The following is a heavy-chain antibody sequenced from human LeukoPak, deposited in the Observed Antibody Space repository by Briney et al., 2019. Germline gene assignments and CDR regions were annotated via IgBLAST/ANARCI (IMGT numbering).Heavy chain of an antibody. CDR2: IHYSGST. Sequence: PSETLSLTCTVSGGSISSYYWSWIRQPPGKGLEWIGYIHYSGSTNYNPSLKSRVTISVDTSKNQFSLKLSSVTAADTAGYYCATYYYDSSGYYYREWGQGTLVTVSS. V-gene: IGHV4-59*01. CDR1: GGSISSYY. D-gene: IGHD3-22*01. CDR3: ATYYYDSSGYYYRE. J-gene: IGHJ4*02.